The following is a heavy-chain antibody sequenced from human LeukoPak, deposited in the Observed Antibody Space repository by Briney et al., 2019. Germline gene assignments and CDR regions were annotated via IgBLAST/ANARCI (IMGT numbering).Heavy chain of an antibody. D-gene: IGHD2-2*01. CDR2: IYTTGST. CDR3: ARDTGYCSTTSCYGFDY. CDR1: GGSISSNY. Sequence: SETLSLTCTVSGGSISSNYWSWIRQPAGKGLEWIGRIYTTGSTNYNPSLKSRVTISVDKSKNQFSLKLSSVTAADTAVYYCARDTGYCSTTSCYGFDYWGQGTLVTASS. J-gene: IGHJ4*02. V-gene: IGHV4-4*07.